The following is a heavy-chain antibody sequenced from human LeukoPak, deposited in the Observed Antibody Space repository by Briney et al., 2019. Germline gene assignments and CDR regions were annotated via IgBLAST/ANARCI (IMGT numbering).Heavy chain of an antibody. CDR2: ISSSSDTM. CDR1: GFTFNTYN. Sequence: GGSLRLSCAASGFTFNTYNMNWVRRAPGKGLEWVSYISSSSDTMYYAESVKGRFTISRDNSKNTLYLQMNSLRAEDTAVYYCARDWGYSSGWLDYWGQGTLVTVSS. J-gene: IGHJ4*02. D-gene: IGHD6-19*01. CDR3: ARDWGYSSGWLDY. V-gene: IGHV3-48*01.